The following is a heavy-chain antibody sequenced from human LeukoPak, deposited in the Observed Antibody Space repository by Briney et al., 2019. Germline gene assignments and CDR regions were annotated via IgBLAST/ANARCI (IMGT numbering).Heavy chain of an antibody. D-gene: IGHD6-6*01. V-gene: IGHV4-61*02. J-gene: IGHJ3*02. CDR2: IYTSGST. Sequence: SETLSLTCTVSGGSISSGSYYWSWIRQPAGKGLEWIGRIYTSGSTNYNPSLKRRVTISVDTSKNQFSLKLSSVTAADTAVYYCARAAYSSSSAAFDIWGQGTMVTVSS. CDR1: GGSISSGSYY. CDR3: ARAAYSSSSAAFDI.